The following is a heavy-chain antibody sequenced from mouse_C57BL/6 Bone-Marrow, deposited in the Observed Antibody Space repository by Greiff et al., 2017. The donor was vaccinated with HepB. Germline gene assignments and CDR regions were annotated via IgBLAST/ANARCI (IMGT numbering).Heavy chain of an antibody. CDR2: IDPSDSYT. D-gene: IGHD1-1*01. V-gene: IGHV1-59*01. CDR1: GYTFTSYW. Sequence: QVQLQQPGAELVRPGTSVKLSCKASGYTFTSYWMHWVKQRPGQGLEWIGEIDPSDSYTNYNQKFKGKATLTVDKSSSTAYMQLSSLTSEDSAVYDCASKWDYYSSGYWYFDVWGRGTTVTVSS. J-gene: IGHJ1*03. CDR3: ASKWDYYSSGYWYFDV.